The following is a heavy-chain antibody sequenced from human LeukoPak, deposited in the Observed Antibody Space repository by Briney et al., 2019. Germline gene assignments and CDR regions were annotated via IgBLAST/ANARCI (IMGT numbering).Heavy chain of an antibody. Sequence: GGSLRLSCAASGFTFSDHYMDWVRQAPGKGLEWVGRTRNKANSYTTEYAASVKGRFTISRDDSKNSLYLQMNSLKTEDTAVYYCAGGYDSSGYYLDDYYYYGMDVWGQGTTVTVSS. CDR3: AGGYDSSGYYLDDYYYYGMDV. CDR2: TRNKANSYTT. D-gene: IGHD3-22*01. CDR1: GFTFSDHY. J-gene: IGHJ6*02. V-gene: IGHV3-72*01.